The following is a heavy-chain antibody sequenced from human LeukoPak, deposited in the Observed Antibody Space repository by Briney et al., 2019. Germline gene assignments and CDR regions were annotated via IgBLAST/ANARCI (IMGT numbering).Heavy chain of an antibody. D-gene: IGHD5-24*01. CDR3: VRGVGVSRFNYFDP. CDR1: GFTFSSFG. J-gene: IGHJ5*02. CDR2: IWYDASDR. Sequence: PGGSLRLSCAASGFTFSSFGMHWVRQAPGKGLEWVAVIWYDASDRHYADSVKGRFTISRDNSKNTLFLQMNSLRDDDTAVYYCVRGVGVSRFNYFDPWGQGTLVVVSS. V-gene: IGHV3-33*01.